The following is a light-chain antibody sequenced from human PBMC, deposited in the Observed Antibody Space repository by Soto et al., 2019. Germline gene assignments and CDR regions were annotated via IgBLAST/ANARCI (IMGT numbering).Light chain of an antibody. V-gene: IGKV3-11*01. CDR2: GAS. J-gene: IGKJ4*01. CDR1: QSVRTN. CDR3: QQRTNWPLT. Sequence: EIVMTQSPATLSVSPGERATLSCRASQSVRTNLAWYQHKPGQSPRLLIYGASNRATGVPARFSGTGSGTDFTLTISSLEPEDFAVYYCQQRTNWPLTFGGGTKVDIK.